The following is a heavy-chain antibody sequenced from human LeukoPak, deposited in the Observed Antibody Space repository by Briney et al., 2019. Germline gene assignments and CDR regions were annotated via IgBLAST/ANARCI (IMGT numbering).Heavy chain of an antibody. CDR1: GFTFTSYS. Sequence: GGSLRLSCATSGFTFTSYSMHWVRQAPGKGLEWVAVISYGGNNEYYADSVKGRFTISRDNSKNTVYLQMNSLRTEDTAMYYCARGYGVPPKVGYWGQGTLVTVSS. CDR2: ISYGGNNE. J-gene: IGHJ4*02. V-gene: IGHV3-30*03. CDR3: ARGYGVPPKVGY. D-gene: IGHD4-17*01.